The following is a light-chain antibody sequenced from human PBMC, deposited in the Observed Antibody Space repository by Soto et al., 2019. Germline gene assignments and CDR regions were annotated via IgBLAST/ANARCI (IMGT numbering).Light chain of an antibody. CDR3: SSFTSTNTVL. Sequence: QSVLTQPASVSGSPGQSITISCTGTSSDVSGYNYVSWYQQHPGKAPKLMIYNVSNRPSGVSNRFSGSKSGNTASLTISGLQAEDEGHYYCSSFTSTNTVLFGGGTQLTVL. CDR2: NVS. J-gene: IGLJ2*01. V-gene: IGLV2-14*01. CDR1: SSDVSGYNY.